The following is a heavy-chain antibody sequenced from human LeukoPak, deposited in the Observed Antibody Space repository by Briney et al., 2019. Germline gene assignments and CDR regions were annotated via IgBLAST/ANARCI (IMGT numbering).Heavy chain of an antibody. CDR1: GYTFTSYG. V-gene: IGHV1-18*01. Sequence: ASVKVSCKTSGYTFTSYGISWVRQAPGQGLEWMGWISAYNGDTNFAQKVQDRVTMTTDTSTSTAYMELRSLRSDDTAAYFCARDPRVAATRVDYWGQGTLVTVSS. D-gene: IGHD1-26*01. J-gene: IGHJ4*02. CDR3: ARDPRVAATRVDY. CDR2: ISAYNGDT.